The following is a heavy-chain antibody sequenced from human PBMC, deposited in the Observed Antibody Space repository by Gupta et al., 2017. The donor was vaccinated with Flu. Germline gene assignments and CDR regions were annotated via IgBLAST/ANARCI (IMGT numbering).Heavy chain of an antibody. D-gene: IGHD2-2*02. CDR3: ARDQLYD. V-gene: IGHV3-21*01. CDR2: ISTTSSYI. Sequence: SGFTFSAYSMNWVRQAPGKGLEWVSSISTTSSYIFYADSVKGRFTISRDNAKNSVYLQMNSLRAEDTAVYYCARDQLYDWGQGTLGTVSS. CDR1: GFTFSAYS. J-gene: IGHJ4*02.